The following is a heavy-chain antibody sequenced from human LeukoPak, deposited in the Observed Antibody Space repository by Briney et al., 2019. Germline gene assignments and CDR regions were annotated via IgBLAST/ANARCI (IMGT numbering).Heavy chain of an antibody. CDR3: AKGGLTTPLHY. CDR1: AFPFSTYV. J-gene: IGHJ4*02. V-gene: IGHV3-23*01. CDR2: ISGDGART. D-gene: IGHD1-14*01. Sequence: GGSLRLSCAASAFPFSTYVMSWVRQAPGGGLEWFSSISGDGARTYYTNSVKGRFTIFRDNPKNTLFLQVNSLRVEDTAVYYCAKGGLTTPLHYWGQGTLVTVSS.